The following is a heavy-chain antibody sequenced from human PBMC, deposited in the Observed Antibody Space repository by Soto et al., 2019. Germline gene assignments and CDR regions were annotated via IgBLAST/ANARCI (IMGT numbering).Heavy chain of an antibody. CDR1: GYTFTGYY. D-gene: IGHD3-9*01. Sequence: ASVKVSCKASGYTFTGYYMHWVRQAPGQGLEWMGWFNPNSGGTNYAQKFQGWVTMTRDTSISTAYMELSRLRSDDTAVYYCARESWRYYDILTGYHGFDPWGQGTLVTVSS. J-gene: IGHJ5*02. CDR2: FNPNSGGT. CDR3: ARESWRYYDILTGYHGFDP. V-gene: IGHV1-2*04.